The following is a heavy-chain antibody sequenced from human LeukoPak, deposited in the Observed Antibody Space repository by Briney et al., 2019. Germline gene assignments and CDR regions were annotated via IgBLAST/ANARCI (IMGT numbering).Heavy chain of an antibody. CDR2: INPSGGST. V-gene: IGHV1-46*01. CDR3: ARGPVRWTAMAPFDY. D-gene: IGHD5-18*01. J-gene: IGHJ4*02. Sequence: GASVKVSCKASGYTFTSYYMHWVRQAPGQGLEWMGIINPSGGSTSYAQKFQGRVTMTRDMSTSTVYMELSSLRSEDTAVYYCARGPVRWTAMAPFDYWGQGTLVTVSS. CDR1: GYTFTSYY.